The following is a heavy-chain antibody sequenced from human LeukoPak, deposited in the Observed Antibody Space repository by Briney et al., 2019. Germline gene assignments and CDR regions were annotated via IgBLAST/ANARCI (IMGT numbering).Heavy chain of an antibody. Sequence: SETLSLTCAVYGGFFSGYYWSWIRQPPGKGLEWIGEINHSGSTNYNPSLKSRVTISVDMSKNQFSLKLSSVTAADTALYYCAGAVCRSTRGEGGYKWDVGGKGT. CDR2: INHSGST. CDR3: AGAVCRSTRGEGGYKWDV. V-gene: IGHV4-34*01. J-gene: IGHJ6*03. CDR1: GGFFSGYY. D-gene: IGHD2-2*01.